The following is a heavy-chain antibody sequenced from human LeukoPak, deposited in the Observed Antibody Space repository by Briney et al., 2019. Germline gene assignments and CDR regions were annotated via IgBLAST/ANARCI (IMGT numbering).Heavy chain of an antibody. D-gene: IGHD6-19*01. V-gene: IGHV3-48*04. CDR3: ARVGRSGWTVDY. CDR1: GFDFSTYS. Sequence: TGGSLRLSCAASGFDFSTYSIDWVRQAPGKGLEWVSYISSSSSNIYHADSVKGRSTISRDNAKNSLHLQMNSLRAEDTAVYYCARVGRSGWTVDYWGQGTLVTVSS. J-gene: IGHJ4*02. CDR2: ISSSSSNI.